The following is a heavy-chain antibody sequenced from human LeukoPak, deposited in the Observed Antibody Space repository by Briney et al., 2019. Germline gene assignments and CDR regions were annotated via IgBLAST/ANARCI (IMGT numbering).Heavy chain of an antibody. D-gene: IGHD3-3*02. Sequence: GGSLRLSCVASGFTLSSNPMTWVRQAPGKGLEWVSSIGDSNSDTYYADSVKARFSISKDSSRNTLYLQMNSLRAEDTAVYYCARDRRALDAFDIWGQGTMVTVSS. CDR3: ARDRRALDAFDI. CDR2: IGDSNSDT. CDR1: GFTLSSNP. J-gene: IGHJ3*02. V-gene: IGHV3-23*01.